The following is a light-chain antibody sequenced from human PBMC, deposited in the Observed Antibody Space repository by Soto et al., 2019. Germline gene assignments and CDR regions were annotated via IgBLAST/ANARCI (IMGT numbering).Light chain of an antibody. V-gene: IGKV3-11*01. CDR3: QQSFTVPIT. J-gene: IGKJ5*01. CDR2: DAS. CDR1: QSVSSY. Sequence: EIVLTQSPATLSLSPGERATLSCRASQSVSSYLACYQQKPGQAPRLLIYDASNRATGIPARFSGSGSGTDFTLTITGLQPEDFATYYCQQSFTVPITFGQGTRLEIK.